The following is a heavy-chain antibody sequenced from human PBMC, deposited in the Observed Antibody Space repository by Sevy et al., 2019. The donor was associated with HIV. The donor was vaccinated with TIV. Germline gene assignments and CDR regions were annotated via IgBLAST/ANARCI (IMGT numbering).Heavy chain of an antibody. CDR2: ISSSSSYI. CDR1: GFTFSSYS. Sequence: GGCLRLSCAASGFTFSSYSMNCVRQAPGKGLEWVSSISSSSSYIYYADSVKGRFTLSRDNAKNSLYLQMNSLRTEDTAVYYCAIHYNDSSGYDYWGQGTPVTVSS. V-gene: IGHV3-21*01. D-gene: IGHD3-22*01. CDR3: AIHYNDSSGYDY. J-gene: IGHJ4*02.